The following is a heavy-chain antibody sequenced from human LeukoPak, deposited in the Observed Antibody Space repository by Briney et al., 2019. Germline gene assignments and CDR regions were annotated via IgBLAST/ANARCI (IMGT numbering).Heavy chain of an antibody. CDR2: ISYDGSNK. CDR3: ARGPSTGELDY. D-gene: IGHD7-27*01. J-gene: IGHJ4*02. V-gene: IGHV3-30*04. Sequence: GGSPRLSCAASGFTFSSYAMHWVRQAPGKGLEWVAVISYDGSNKYYADSVKGRFTISRDNSKNTLYLQMNSLRAEDTAVYYCARGPSTGELDYWGQGTLVTVSS. CDR1: GFTFSSYA.